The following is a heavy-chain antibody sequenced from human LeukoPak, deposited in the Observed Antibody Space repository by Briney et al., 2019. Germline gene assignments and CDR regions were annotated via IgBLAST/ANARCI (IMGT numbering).Heavy chain of an antibody. J-gene: IGHJ5*02. CDR1: GFTFSSYG. D-gene: IGHD6-6*01. CDR2: IEQDGSEK. CDR3: ARDIGLRKAAPPGWFDP. V-gene: IGHV3-7*01. Sequence: SGGSLRLSCAASGFTFSSYGMHWVRQAPGKGLEWVASIEQDGSEKYCVDSVKGRFTISRDNANNSLYLQMNSLRADDTAVYYCARDIGLRKAAPPGWFDPWGQGALVTVSS.